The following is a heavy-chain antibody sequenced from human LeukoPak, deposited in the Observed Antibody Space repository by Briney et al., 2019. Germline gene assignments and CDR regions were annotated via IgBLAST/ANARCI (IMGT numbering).Heavy chain of an antibody. CDR2: INTNTGNP. V-gene: IGHV7-4-1*02. CDR3: ARDESMVRDNWFDP. D-gene: IGHD3-10*01. CDR1: GYTFTSYA. Sequence: ASVKVSCKASGYTFTSYAMNWVRQAPGQGLEWMGWINTNTGNPTYAQGFTGRFVFSLDTSVSTAYLQISSLKAEDTAVYYCARDESMVRDNWFDPWGQGTLVTVSS. J-gene: IGHJ5*02.